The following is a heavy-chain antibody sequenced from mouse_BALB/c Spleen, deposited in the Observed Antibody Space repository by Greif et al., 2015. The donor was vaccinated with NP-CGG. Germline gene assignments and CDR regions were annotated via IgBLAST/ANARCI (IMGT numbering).Heavy chain of an antibody. CDR1: GFTFRSYA. V-gene: IGHV5-9-1*01. Sequence: EVKLVESGGGLVKPGGSLKLSCAASGFTFRSYAMSWVRQTPEKRLEWVATISSGGSYTYYPDSVKGRFTISRDNAKNTQYLQMSSLRSEDTAMYYCARLRGFDYWGQGTTLTVSS. D-gene: IGHD1-1*02. CDR2: ISSGGSYT. CDR3: ARLRGFDY. J-gene: IGHJ2*01.